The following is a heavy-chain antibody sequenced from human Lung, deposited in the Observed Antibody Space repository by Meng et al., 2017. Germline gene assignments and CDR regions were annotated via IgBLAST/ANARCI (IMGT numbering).Heavy chain of an antibody. CDR3: ARDYGGNSGGY. CDR2: ISSGSSYI. Sequence: GRVGGSGGCLVKPGGSLTLSCAASGFTLSDYSMNWVRQAPGKGLEWVSSISSGSSYIYYADSVKGRFTISRDNAKNSLYLHMNSLRVEDTGLYYCARDYGGNSGGYWGQGTLVTVSS. D-gene: IGHD4-23*01. J-gene: IGHJ4*02. CDR1: GFTLSDYS. V-gene: IGHV3-21*03.